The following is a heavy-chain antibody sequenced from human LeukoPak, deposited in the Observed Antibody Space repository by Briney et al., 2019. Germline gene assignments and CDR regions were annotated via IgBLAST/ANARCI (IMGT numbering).Heavy chain of an antibody. D-gene: IGHD3-22*01. CDR2: INQDGSGK. CDR3: AKDARFFYYDSTGYYPSFDY. Sequence: GGSLRLSCAASGFTFRTNWMSWVRQTPDKGLEWAANINQDGSGKNYVDSVKGRFTVSRDNSKNTLYLQMNSLRGEETAVYYCAKDARFFYYDSTGYYPSFDYWGQGTLVTVSS. J-gene: IGHJ4*02. CDR1: GFTFRTNW. V-gene: IGHV3-7*03.